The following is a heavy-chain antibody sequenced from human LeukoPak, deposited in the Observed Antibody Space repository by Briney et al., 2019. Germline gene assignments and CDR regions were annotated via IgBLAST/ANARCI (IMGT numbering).Heavy chain of an antibody. CDR2: IYTSGST. J-gene: IGHJ6*03. V-gene: IGHV4-4*07. Sequence: SETLSLTCTVSGGSISSYYWSWIRQPAGKGLEWIGRIYTSGSTNYNPSLKSRVTMSVDTSKNQFSLKLSSVTAADTAVYYCAREGLPGYYGSGSYYQPNDYYYYYMDVWGKGTTVTISS. CDR1: GGSISSYY. D-gene: IGHD3-10*01. CDR3: AREGLPGYYGSGSYYQPNDYYYYYMDV.